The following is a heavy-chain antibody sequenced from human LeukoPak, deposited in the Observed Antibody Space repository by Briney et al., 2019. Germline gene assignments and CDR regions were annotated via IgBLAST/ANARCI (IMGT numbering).Heavy chain of an antibody. J-gene: IGHJ4*02. CDR3: ARVPIYSSGWYYGY. CDR2: ISAYNGNT. D-gene: IGHD6-19*01. Sequence: EASVKVSCKASGYTFTSYGISWVRQAPGQELEWMGWISAYNGNTNYAQKLQGRVTMTTDTSTSTAYMELRSLRSDDTAVYYCARVPIYSSGWYYGYWGQGTLVTVSS. V-gene: IGHV1-18*04. CDR1: GYTFTSYG.